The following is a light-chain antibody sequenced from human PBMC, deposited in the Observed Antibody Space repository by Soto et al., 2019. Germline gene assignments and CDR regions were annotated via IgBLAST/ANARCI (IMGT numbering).Light chain of an antibody. CDR3: QQYASSRALT. Sequence: EIVLTQSPGTLSLSPGERATLSCRASQSVSSSYLAWYQQKPGQAPRLLIYGASSRATGIPDRFSGSGSETDFTLTISRLEPEDFAVYYCQQYASSRALTFGGRTKVEIK. CDR2: GAS. V-gene: IGKV3-20*01. J-gene: IGKJ4*01. CDR1: QSVSSSY.